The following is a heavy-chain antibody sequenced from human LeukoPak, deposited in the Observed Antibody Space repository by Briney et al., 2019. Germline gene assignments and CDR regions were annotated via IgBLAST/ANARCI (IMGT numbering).Heavy chain of an antibody. CDR1: GFTFSSYA. CDR2: ISSNGGST. CDR3: ARDRWELRHAFDI. J-gene: IGHJ3*02. D-gene: IGHD1-26*01. V-gene: IGHV3-64*01. Sequence: PGGSLRLSCAASGFTFSSYAMHWVRQAPGKGLEYVSAISSNGGSTYYANSVKGRFTISRDNSKNTLYLQMGSLRAEDMAVYYCARDRWELRHAFDIWGQGTMVTVSS.